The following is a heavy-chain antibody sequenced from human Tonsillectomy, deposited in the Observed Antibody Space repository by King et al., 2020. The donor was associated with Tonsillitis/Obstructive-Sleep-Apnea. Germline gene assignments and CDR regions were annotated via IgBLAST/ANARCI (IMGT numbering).Heavy chain of an antibody. CDR3: ARVAIVVVPAAMYYDYFDY. CDR2: IWYDGSNK. V-gene: IGHV3-33*01. CDR1: GFTFSSYG. J-gene: IGHJ4*02. Sequence: VQLVESGGGVVQPGRSLRLSCAASGFTFSSYGMHWVRQAPGKGLEWVAVIWYDGSNKYYADSVKGRFTISRDNSKNTLYLQMNSLRAEDTAVYYCARVAIVVVPAAMYYDYFDYCGQGTLVTVSS. D-gene: IGHD2-2*03.